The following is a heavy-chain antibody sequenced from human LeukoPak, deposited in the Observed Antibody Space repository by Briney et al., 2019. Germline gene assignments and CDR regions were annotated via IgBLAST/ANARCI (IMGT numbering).Heavy chain of an antibody. J-gene: IGHJ5*02. CDR1: GYTFISYA. V-gene: IGHV1-3*01. D-gene: IGHD2-21*02. CDR3: ARDSMEVVTAYNWFDP. Sequence: GASVKVSCKASGYTFISYAMHWVRQAPGQRLEWMGWINAGNDNTKYSQKFQGRVTITRDTSASTAYMELSSLRSEDTAVYYCARDSMEVVTAYNWFDPWGQGTLVTVSS. CDR2: INAGNDNT.